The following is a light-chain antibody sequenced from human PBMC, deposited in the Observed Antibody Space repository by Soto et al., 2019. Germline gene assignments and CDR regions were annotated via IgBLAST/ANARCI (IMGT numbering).Light chain of an antibody. CDR3: QQYGSSPGLFT. V-gene: IGKV3-20*01. CDR1: QSVSSTY. Sequence: EIVLTQSPGTLSLSPGEGATLSCSASQSVSSTYLAWYQQKPGQAPRLLIYDASSRATGIPDRFSGSGSGTDFTLTISRLEPEDFAVYYCQQYGSSPGLFTFGPGTKV. J-gene: IGKJ3*01. CDR2: DAS.